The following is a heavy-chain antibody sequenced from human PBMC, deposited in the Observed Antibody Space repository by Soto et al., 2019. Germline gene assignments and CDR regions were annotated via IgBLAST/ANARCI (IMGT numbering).Heavy chain of an antibody. CDR1: GFSLSNARMG. CDR3: ARIPIVGATGAWFDP. J-gene: IGHJ5*02. D-gene: IGHD1-26*01. V-gene: IGHV2-26*01. Sequence: QVTLKESGPVLVKPTETLTLTCTVSGFSLSNARMGVSWIRQPPGKALEWLAHIFSNDEKSYSTSLKSRLTIPKDTSKSQVVLTMTNMDPVDTATYYCARIPIVGATGAWFDPWGQGTLVTVSS. CDR2: IFSNDEK.